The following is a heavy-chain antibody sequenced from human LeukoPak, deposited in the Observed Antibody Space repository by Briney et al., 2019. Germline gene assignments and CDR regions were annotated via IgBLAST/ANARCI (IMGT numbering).Heavy chain of an antibody. Sequence: SETLSLTCTVSGGSISSGSYYWSWIRQPAGKGLEWIGRIYTSGSTNYNPSLKSRVTISVDTSKNQFSLKLSSVTAADTAVYYCARDPGTIAAGSYFDYWGQGTLVTVSS. CDR3: ARDPGTIAAGSYFDY. CDR1: GGSISSGSYY. J-gene: IGHJ4*02. CDR2: IYTSGST. D-gene: IGHD6-13*01. V-gene: IGHV4-61*02.